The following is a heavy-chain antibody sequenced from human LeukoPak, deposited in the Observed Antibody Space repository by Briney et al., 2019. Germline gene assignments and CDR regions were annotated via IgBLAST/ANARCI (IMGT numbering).Heavy chain of an antibody. CDR3: SRESGPFCPFGY. CDR2: ISLAGQT. D-gene: IGHD1-26*01. J-gene: IGHJ4*02. Sequence: PTPSLSLTRAVFGASVGGTDSGSGIRQPPGQGLVWIGVISLAGQTNYNPSLNGRVTMSLDKSSNQRSLHLTSVTAADTATYFCSRESGPFCPFGYWGQGTLVIVSS. V-gene: IGHV4/OR15-8*02. CDR1: GASVGGTDS.